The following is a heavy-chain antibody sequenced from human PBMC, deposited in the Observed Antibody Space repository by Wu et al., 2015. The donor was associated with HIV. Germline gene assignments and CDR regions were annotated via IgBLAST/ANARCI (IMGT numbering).Heavy chain of an antibody. J-gene: IGHJ5*02. CDR1: GYTFTSYG. CDR2: ISAYNGNT. V-gene: IGHV1-18*01. CDR3: ARDRSGPSIAAPAWFDP. D-gene: IGHD6-6*01. Sequence: QVQLVQSGAEVKKPGASVKVSCKASGYTFTSYGISWVRQAPGQGLEWMGWISAYNGNTNYAQKLQGRVTMTTDTSTSTAYMELRSLRSDDTAVYYCARDRSGPSIAAPAWFDPWGQGTLVTVSS.